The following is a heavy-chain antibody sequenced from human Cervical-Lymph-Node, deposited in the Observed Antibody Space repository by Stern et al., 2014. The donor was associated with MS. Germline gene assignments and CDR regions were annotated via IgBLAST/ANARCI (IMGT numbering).Heavy chain of an antibody. Sequence: QDQLVQSGAEVKKPGSSVKVSCQASGGTFNVYAINWLRQAHGQGLEWMGGIIPIFGTANYAQKFQGRVTITADESTRTSSMQLSSLRSNDTSVYYCARDGRHRDNYGLDVWGQGTTVIVSS. CDR1: GGTFNVYA. J-gene: IGHJ6*02. CDR3: ARDGRHRDNYGLDV. CDR2: IIPIFGTA. V-gene: IGHV1-69*12. D-gene: IGHD2-15*01.